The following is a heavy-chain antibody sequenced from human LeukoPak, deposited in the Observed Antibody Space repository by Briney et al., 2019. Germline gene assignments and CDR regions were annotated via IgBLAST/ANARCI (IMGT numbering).Heavy chain of an antibody. CDR3: ARGARAGYNLEPFDY. CDR1: GGSMSSYY. V-gene: IGHV4-59*08. J-gene: IGHJ4*02. Sequence: SETLSLTCTVSGGSMSSYYWGWIRQPPGKGLEWIGYIYYSGSTKYNPSLKSRVTISVDTSKNQFSLKLSSVTAADTAVYYCARGARAGYNLEPFDYWGQGTLVTVSS. D-gene: IGHD5-24*01. CDR2: IYYSGST.